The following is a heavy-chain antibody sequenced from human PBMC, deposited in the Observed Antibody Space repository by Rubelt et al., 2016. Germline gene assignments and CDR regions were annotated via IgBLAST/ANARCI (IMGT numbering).Heavy chain of an antibody. CDR3: ARAASTVTTLLDLGY. CDR1: GYTFTSYY. V-gene: IGHV1-46*01. CDR2: INPSGGST. J-gene: IGHJ4*02. D-gene: IGHD4-17*01. Sequence: QVQLVQSGAEVKKPGASVKVSCKASGYTFTSYYMHWVRQAPGQGLEWMGIINPSGGSTSYAQKFQGRVTMTRDTSTSTVYMALSNLRSEDTAVYYCARAASTVTTLLDLGYWGQGTLVTVSS.